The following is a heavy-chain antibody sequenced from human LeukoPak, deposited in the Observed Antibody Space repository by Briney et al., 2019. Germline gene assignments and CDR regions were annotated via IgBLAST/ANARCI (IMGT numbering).Heavy chain of an antibody. J-gene: IGHJ4*02. Sequence: PGGSLRLSCAASGFTFSSYEMNWVRQAPGKGLEWVSYISSSSSTIYYADSVKGRFTISRDNAKNSLYLQMNSLRAEDTAVYYCARRCKDSSAYIDYWGQGTLVTVSS. CDR1: GFTFSSYE. V-gene: IGHV3-48*03. D-gene: IGHD3-22*01. CDR3: ARRCKDSSAYIDY. CDR2: ISSSSSTI.